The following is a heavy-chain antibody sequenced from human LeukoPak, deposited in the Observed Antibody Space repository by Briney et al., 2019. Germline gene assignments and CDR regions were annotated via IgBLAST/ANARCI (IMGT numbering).Heavy chain of an antibody. J-gene: IGHJ3*02. Sequence: GGSLRLSCAASGFTFSSYAMTWVRQAPGKGLEWVSGISGSGASTYYAGSVQGRFSISRDNSENTLYLQMNSLRAEDTALYYCAKDVVGSIPDAFDIWGQGTMVTVSS. CDR2: ISGSGAST. V-gene: IGHV3-23*01. CDR1: GFTFSSYA. D-gene: IGHD2-15*01. CDR3: AKDVVGSIPDAFDI.